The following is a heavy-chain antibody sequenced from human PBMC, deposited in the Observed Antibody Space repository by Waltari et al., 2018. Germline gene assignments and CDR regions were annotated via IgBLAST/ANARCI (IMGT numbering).Heavy chain of an antibody. CDR1: GGSHSSGSYH. Sequence: QVQLQESGPGLVKPSETLSLTCTVSGGSHSSGSYHRSWIRQPPGKGLEWIGYIYYSGGTNYNPSLKSRVTISIDTSKNQFSLKLTSVTAADTAVYYCFLGTVTPLVDFDLWGRGTLVTVSS. CDR2: IYYSGGT. CDR3: FLGTVTPLVDFDL. V-gene: IGHV4-61*01. D-gene: IGHD4-4*01. J-gene: IGHJ2*01.